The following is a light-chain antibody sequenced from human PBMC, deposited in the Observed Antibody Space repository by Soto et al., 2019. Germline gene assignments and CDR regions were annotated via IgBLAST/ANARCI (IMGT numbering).Light chain of an antibody. J-gene: IGKJ1*01. CDR1: QTISSW. V-gene: IGKV1-5*03. CDR2: KAS. CDR3: QHNNSYSEA. Sequence: DIQMTQSPSTLSGSVGDRVTITCRASQTISSWLAWYQQKPGKAPKLLIYKASTLKSGVPSRFSGSGSGTEFTLTISSLQPDDLPTYYCQHNNSYSEAFGQGTKGDFK.